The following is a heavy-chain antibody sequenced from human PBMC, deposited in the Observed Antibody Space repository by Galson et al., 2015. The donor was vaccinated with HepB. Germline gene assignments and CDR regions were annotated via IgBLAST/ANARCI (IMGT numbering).Heavy chain of an antibody. CDR1: GFTFSSYG. CDR3: AGRIAVADGHAFDI. V-gene: IGHV3-30*03. Sequence: SLRLSCAASGFTFSSYGMHWVRQAPGKGLEWVAVISYDGSNKYYADSVKGRFTISRDNSKNTLYLQMNSLRAEDTAVYYCAGRIAVADGHAFDIWGQGTMVTVSS. CDR2: ISYDGSNK. J-gene: IGHJ3*02. D-gene: IGHD6-19*01.